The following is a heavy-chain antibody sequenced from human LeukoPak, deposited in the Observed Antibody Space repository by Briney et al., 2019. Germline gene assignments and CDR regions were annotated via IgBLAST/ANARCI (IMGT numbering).Heavy chain of an antibody. J-gene: IGHJ4*02. CDR1: GGSISSYY. Sequence: ASETLSLTCTVSGGSISSYYWSWIRQPPGKGLEWLGYIHYSGNTDYNPSLKSRVTMSLHTSENQFSLKLSSVTAADTAVYHCARVPYSGYEFTIDSWGQGTLVTVSS. CDR3: ARVPYSGYEFTIDS. D-gene: IGHD5-12*01. CDR2: IHYSGNT. V-gene: IGHV4-59*01.